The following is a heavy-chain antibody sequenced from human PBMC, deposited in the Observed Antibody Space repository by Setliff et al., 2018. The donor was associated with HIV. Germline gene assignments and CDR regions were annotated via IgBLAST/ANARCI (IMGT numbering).Heavy chain of an antibody. CDR1: GYTFTSYF. CDR3: ARAGGGATDQAFDI. J-gene: IGHJ3*02. D-gene: IGHD2-2*01. V-gene: IGHV1-46*01. Sequence: ASVKVSCKAFGYTFTSYFLHWVRQAPGQGLEWLGIIDPNGGATNNAQKLQGRLTVATDTSTGTLYMELSNLRSDDSAVYYCARAGGGATDQAFDIWGQGTMVTVSS. CDR2: IDPNGGAT.